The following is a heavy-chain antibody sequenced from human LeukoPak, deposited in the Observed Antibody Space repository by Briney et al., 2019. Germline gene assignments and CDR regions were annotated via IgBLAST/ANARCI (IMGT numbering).Heavy chain of an antibody. V-gene: IGHV1-2*04. CDR1: GYTFTGYY. CDR3: ARFGSYYYDSSGSYYFDY. J-gene: IGHJ4*02. D-gene: IGHD3-22*01. Sequence: ASVKVSCKAPGYTFTGYYMHWVRQAPGQGLEWMGWINPNSGGTNYAQKFQGWVTMTRDTSISTAYMELSRLRSDDTAVYYCARFGSYYYDSSGSYYFDYWGQGTLVTVSS. CDR2: INPNSGGT.